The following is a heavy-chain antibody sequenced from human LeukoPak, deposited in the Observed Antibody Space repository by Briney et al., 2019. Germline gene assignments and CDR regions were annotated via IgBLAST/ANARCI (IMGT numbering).Heavy chain of an antibody. J-gene: IGHJ4*02. CDR1: GFTFSSYW. D-gene: IGHD5-24*01. V-gene: IGHV3-74*01. CDR3: ARGRDGGKRRPPDH. Sequence: GGSLRLSCAASGFTFSSYWMHWVRQAPGKGLVWVSRINSDGSSTSYADSVKGRFTISRDNAKNTLYLQMNSLRAEDTAVYYCARGRDGGKRRPPDHWGQGTLVTVSS. CDR2: INSDGSST.